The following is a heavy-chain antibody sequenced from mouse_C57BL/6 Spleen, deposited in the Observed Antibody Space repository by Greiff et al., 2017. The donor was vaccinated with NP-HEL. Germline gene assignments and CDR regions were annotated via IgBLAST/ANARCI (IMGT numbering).Heavy chain of an antibody. V-gene: IGHV3-6*01. CDR2: ISYDGSN. Sequence: EVQLQESGPGLVKPSQSLSLTCSVTGYSITSGYYWNWIRQFPGNKLEWMGYISYDGSNNYNPSLKNRISITRDTSKNQFFLKLNSVTTEDTATYYCARGGIYYDYPYYFDYWGQGTTLTVSS. J-gene: IGHJ2*01. CDR1: GYSITSGYY. CDR3: ARGGIYYDYPYYFDY. D-gene: IGHD2-4*01.